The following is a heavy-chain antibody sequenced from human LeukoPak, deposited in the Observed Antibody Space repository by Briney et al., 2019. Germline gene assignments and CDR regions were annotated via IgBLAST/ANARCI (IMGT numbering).Heavy chain of an antibody. CDR2: INQDGSIQ. Sequence: GGPLRLSCVASGFTFSHYWMMWYRQAPGKTLEWLANINQDGSIQAYGDSVRGRFTISRDNVKNSVYIQMNSLRVEDTAMYFCARDHNVADVWGRGTKVTVSS. D-gene: IGHD2-8*01. V-gene: IGHV3-7*01. CDR1: GFTFSHYW. J-gene: IGHJ3*01. CDR3: ARDHNVADV.